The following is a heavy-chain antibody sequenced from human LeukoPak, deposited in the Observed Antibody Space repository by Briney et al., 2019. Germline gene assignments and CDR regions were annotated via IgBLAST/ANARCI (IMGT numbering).Heavy chain of an antibody. J-gene: IGHJ4*02. CDR2: LSWDGNIK. CDR1: GFNFCSHA. Sequence: GGSLRLPCAASGFNFCSHAMQWVRQAPGKGLEWVSFLSWDGNIKYYTDSVKGRFTSSRDNSRNTLYLQINSLGPQGTAVYYCARDMSGGYSFDYWGQGTLVTVSS. V-gene: IGHV3-30-3*01. D-gene: IGHD1-26*01. CDR3: ARDMSGGYSFDY.